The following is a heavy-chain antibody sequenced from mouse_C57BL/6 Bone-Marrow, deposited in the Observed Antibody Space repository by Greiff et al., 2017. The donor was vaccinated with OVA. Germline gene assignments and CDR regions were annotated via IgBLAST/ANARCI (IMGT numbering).Heavy chain of an antibody. CDR1: GFSFNTYA. CDR2: IRSKSNNYAT. D-gene: IGHD2-5*01. J-gene: IGHJ2*01. CDR3: VRSYSKALYYFDY. V-gene: IGHV10-1*01. Sequence: EVMLVESGGGLVQPKGSLKLSCAASGFSFNTYAMNWVRQAPGTGLEWVARIRSKSNNYATYYADSVKDRFTISRDDSESMLYLQMNNLKTEDTAMYYCVRSYSKALYYFDYWGQGTTLTVSS.